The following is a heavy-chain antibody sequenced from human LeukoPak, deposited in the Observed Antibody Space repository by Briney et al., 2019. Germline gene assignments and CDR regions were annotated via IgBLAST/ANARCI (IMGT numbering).Heavy chain of an antibody. V-gene: IGHV3-23*01. Sequence: GGSLRLSCATSGFTFSFYSMNWVRQAPGKGLEWVSSIRGSNGNIYYADSVKGRFTISRDNSKNTLYLQMNSLRAEDTAVYYCAKYGLGSGIQVWGDFGMDVWGQGTTVTVSS. D-gene: IGHD5-18*01. CDR1: GFTFSFYS. CDR3: AKYGLGSGIQVWGDFGMDV. J-gene: IGHJ6*02. CDR2: IRGSNGNI.